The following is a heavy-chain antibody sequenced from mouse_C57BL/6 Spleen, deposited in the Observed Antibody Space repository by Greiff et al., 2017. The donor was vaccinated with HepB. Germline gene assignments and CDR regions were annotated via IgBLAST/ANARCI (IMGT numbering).Heavy chain of an antibody. CDR3: ARGGFYYYGSSFDY. D-gene: IGHD1-1*01. J-gene: IGHJ2*01. V-gene: IGHV1-50*01. CDR2: IDPSDSYT. Sequence: VQLQQPGAELVKPGASVKLSCKASGYTFTSYWMQWVKQRPGQGLEWIGEIDPSDSYTNYNQKFKGKATLTVDTSSSTAYMQLSSLTSEDSAVYYCARGGFYYYGSSFDYWGQGTTLTVSS. CDR1: GYTFTSYW.